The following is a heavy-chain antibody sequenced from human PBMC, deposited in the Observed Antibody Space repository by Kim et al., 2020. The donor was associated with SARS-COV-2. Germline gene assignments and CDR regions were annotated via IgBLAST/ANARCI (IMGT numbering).Heavy chain of an antibody. V-gene: IGHV5-51*01. J-gene: IGHJ4*02. D-gene: IGHD4-17*01. Sequence: YSPSFQGQVTISADQSISTAYLQWSSLKASDTAMYYCARLAYETVTLDYWGQGTLVTVSS. CDR3: ARLAYETVTLDY.